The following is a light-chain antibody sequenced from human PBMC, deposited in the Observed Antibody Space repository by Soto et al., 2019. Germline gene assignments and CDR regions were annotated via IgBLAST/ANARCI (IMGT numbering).Light chain of an antibody. CDR2: GAS. CDR3: QQYGSSPET. J-gene: IGKJ1*01. V-gene: IGKV3-20*01. Sequence: EIVLTQSPGTLSLSTGERATLSCRASQSVSVNSLAWYQQKPGQAPRLLIYGASSRATDIPDRFSGSGSGTDFTLTISRLEPEDFAVYYCQQYGSSPETFGQGTKVDI. CDR1: QSVSVNS.